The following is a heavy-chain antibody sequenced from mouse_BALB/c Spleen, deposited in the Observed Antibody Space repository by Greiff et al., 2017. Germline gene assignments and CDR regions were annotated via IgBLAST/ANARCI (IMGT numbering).Heavy chain of an antibody. CDR2: ISYSGST. Sequence: EVQRVESGPGLVKPSQSLSLTCTVTGYSITSDYAWNWIRQFPGNKLEWMGYISYSGSTSYNPSLKSRISITRDTSKNQFFLQLNSVTTEDTATYYCARHPYGNYPAWCAYRGQETLVTVSA. CDR3: ARHPYGNYPAWCAY. J-gene: IGHJ3*01. V-gene: IGHV3-2*02. D-gene: IGHD2-1*01. CDR1: GYSITSDYA.